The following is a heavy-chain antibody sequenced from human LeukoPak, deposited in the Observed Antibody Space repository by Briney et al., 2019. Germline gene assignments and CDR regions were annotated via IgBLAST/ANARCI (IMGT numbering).Heavy chain of an antibody. CDR1: GGSISSSYYY. CDR3: VRHDGRGGATMGALDS. J-gene: IGHJ4*02. V-gene: IGHV4-39*01. Sequence: KPSETLSLTCTVSGGSISSSYYYWGWIRQPPGKGLEWIGSIYYSGSTYYNPSLKSRVTISVDTSKNQFSLKLRSVTAADTAVYYCVRHDGRGGATMGALDSWGQGSLVTVSS. D-gene: IGHD5-12*01. CDR2: IYYSGST.